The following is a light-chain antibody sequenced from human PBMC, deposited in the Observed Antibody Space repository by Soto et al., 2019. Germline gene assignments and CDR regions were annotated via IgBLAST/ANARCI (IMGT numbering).Light chain of an antibody. CDR1: QSISGR. CDR3: QQYHSYPYT. CDR2: DAS. J-gene: IGKJ2*01. V-gene: IGKV1-5*01. Sequence: DIHLTQSPSTLSAFVGDRVTISFRARQSISGRLAWYQQKAGRAPNLLIYDASTLETGVPLRFSGSGSGTEFTLTISGLQPDDFATYYCQQYHSYPYTFGQGTKLEIK.